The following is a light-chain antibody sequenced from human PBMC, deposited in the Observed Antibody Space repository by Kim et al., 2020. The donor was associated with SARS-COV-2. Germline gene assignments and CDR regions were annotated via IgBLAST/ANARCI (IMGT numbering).Light chain of an antibody. V-gene: IGLV3-27*01. CDR1: VLAKKY. CDR2: KDS. Sequence: SYELTQPSSVSVSPGQTARITCSGDVLAKKYARWFQQKPGQAPVLVIYKDSERPSGIPERFSGSSSGTTVTLTISGAQVEDEADYYCYSAADNNRGYVFGTGTKVTVL. J-gene: IGLJ1*01. CDR3: YSAADNNRGYV.